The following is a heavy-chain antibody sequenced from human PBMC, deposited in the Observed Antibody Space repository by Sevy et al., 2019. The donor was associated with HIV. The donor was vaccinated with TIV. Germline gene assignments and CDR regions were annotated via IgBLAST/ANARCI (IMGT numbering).Heavy chain of an antibody. CDR3: ARLNYYDSTGLYAFDI. V-gene: IGHV4-39*01. CDR2: IYYSGST. Sequence: SETLSLTCTVSGGSISSSSYYWGWIRQPPGKGLEWIGSIYYSGSTYYNPSLKSRVTISVDTSKNKFSLKLSSVTAADTAVYYCARLNYYDSTGLYAFDIWGQGTMVTVSS. CDR1: GGSISSSSYY. J-gene: IGHJ3*02. D-gene: IGHD3-22*01.